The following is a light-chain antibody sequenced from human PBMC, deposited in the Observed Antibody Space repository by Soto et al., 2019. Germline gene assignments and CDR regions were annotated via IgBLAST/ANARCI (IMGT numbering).Light chain of an antibody. J-gene: IGKJ1*01. CDR1: QSVSSSS. Sequence: VWIQTAGKRALSGGGGDLVGCRVSQSVSSSSLAWYQQKPGQAPRLLIYGASSRATGIPDRFSGSGSGTDFPLTISRLEPEDFAVYYCQQYGSAPKTFGQGTKVDIK. CDR2: GAS. CDR3: QQYGSAPKT. V-gene: IGKV3-20*01.